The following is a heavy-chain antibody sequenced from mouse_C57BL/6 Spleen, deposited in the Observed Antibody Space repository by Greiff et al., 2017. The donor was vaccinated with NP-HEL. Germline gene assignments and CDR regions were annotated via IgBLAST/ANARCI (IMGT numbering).Heavy chain of an antibody. CDR2: IHPNSGST. V-gene: IGHV1-64*01. CDR1: GYTFTSYW. Sequence: QVQLQQPGAELVKPGASVKLSCKASGYTFTSYWMHWVKQRPGQGLEWIGMIHPNSGSTNYNEKFKSKATLTVDKSSSTAYMQLSSLTSEDSAVYYCARQGGYSYFDYWGQGTTLTVSS. CDR3: ARQGGYSYFDY. D-gene: IGHD2-3*01. J-gene: IGHJ2*01.